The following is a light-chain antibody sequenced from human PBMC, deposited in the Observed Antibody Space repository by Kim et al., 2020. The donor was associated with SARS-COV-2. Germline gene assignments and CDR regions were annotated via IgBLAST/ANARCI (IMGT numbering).Light chain of an antibody. Sequence: QTVTISCTGSSSNIGADYDVHWYRQLPRTAPQLLIYAGTNRPSGVPDRISGSKSGTSASLAITGLQAEDEADYYCQSYDSSLSAYVFGSGTKVTVL. CDR2: AGT. J-gene: IGLJ1*01. CDR1: SSNIGADYD. V-gene: IGLV1-40*01. CDR3: QSYDSSLSAYV.